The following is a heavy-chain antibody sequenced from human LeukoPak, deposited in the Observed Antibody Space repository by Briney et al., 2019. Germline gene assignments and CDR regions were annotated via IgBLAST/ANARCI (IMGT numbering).Heavy chain of an antibody. Sequence: SETLSLTCTVSGGSISSYYWSCIRQPPGKGLEWIGYIYYSGSTKYNPSLKSRVTISVDTSKNQFSLKLSSVTAADTAVYYCARGGGNSFDYWGQGTLVTVSS. J-gene: IGHJ4*02. CDR1: GGSISSYY. CDR2: IYYSGST. CDR3: ARGGGNSFDY. V-gene: IGHV4-59*01. D-gene: IGHD4-23*01.